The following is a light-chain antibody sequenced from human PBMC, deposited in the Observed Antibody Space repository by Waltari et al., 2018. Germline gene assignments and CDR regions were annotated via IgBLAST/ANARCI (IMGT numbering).Light chain of an antibody. CDR2: SND. CDR1: TSNIGKNI. V-gene: IGLV1-44*01. J-gene: IGLJ3*02. CDR3: ESWDDSLDGPWV. Sequence: QSVLTQPPSVSGTPGQRVTISCSGSTSNIGKNIVNWYQQLPGAAPKLLIHSNDQRPSDFPDRFSGSKSGTSASLAISGLQSDDEADYYCESWDDSLDGPWVFGGGTKLTVL.